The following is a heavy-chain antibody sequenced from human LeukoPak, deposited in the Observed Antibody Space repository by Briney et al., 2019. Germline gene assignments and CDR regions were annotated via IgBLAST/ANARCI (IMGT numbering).Heavy chain of an antibody. D-gene: IGHD1-26*01. V-gene: IGHV4-59*01. CDR2: SDYSGST. CDR1: GGSISNYY. Sequence: SETLSLTCRVSGGSISNYYWSWIRQPPGKGLQWIGYSDYSGSTNYSPSLKSRVTISVDTSKKQFSLKLRSVTAGDTAVYYCARDIGGSYYFHYWGQETLVTVSS. J-gene: IGHJ4*02. CDR3: ARDIGGSYYFHY.